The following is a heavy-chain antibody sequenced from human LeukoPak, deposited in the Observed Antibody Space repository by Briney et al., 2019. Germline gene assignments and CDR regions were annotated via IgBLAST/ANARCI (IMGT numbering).Heavy chain of an antibody. CDR2: LSGSDGRT. D-gene: IGHD6-13*01. CDR3: AKLPGSSWSLTPDYFDY. V-gene: IGHV3-23*01. CDR1: GFTFSSYA. Sequence: GALRLSCAASGFTFSSYAMSWVRQAPEMGLEWVSILSGSDGRTYYADSVKGRFTISRDNSKNTLYLQMSSLRAEDTAVYYCAKLPGSSWSLTPDYFDYWGQGTLVTVSS. J-gene: IGHJ4*02.